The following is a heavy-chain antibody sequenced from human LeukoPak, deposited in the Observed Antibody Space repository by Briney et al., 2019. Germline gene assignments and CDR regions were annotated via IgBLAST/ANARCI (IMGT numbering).Heavy chain of an antibody. CDR3: AKALGVRGVFDY. D-gene: IGHD3-10*01. CDR2: IGSSGGST. CDR1: GFTFTTYA. Sequence: GGSLRLSCAASGFTFTTYAMSWVRQAPGKGLEWVSSIGSSGGSTYYADSVKGRFTISRDNSKNTLYLQMNSLRVEDTAVYYCAKALGVRGVFDYWGQGTLVTVSS. V-gene: IGHV3-23*01. J-gene: IGHJ4*02.